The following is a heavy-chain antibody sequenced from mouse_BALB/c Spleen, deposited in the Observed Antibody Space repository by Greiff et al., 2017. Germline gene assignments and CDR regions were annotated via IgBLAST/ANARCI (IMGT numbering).Heavy chain of an antibody. D-gene: IGHD1-2*01. CDR1: GYTFTDYN. CDR3: ARHEGGYGPYAMDY. Sequence: EVQLQQSGPELVKPGASVKISCKASGYTFTDYNMHWVKQSHGKSLEWIGYIYPYNGGTGYNQKFKSKATLTVDNSSSTAYMELRSLTSEDSAVYYCARHEGGYGPYAMDYWGQGTSVTVSS. J-gene: IGHJ4*01. CDR2: IYPYNGGT. V-gene: IGHV1S29*02.